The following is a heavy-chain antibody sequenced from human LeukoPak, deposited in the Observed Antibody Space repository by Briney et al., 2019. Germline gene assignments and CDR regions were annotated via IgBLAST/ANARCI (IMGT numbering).Heavy chain of an antibody. CDR3: AKSGGYGLIDY. V-gene: IGHV4-34*01. CDR1: GGSFSGYF. D-gene: IGHD1-26*01. CDR2: ISLDGST. Sequence: PSETLSLTCAVYGGSFSGYFWIWVRQPPGKGLEWIGEISLDGSTTYNPSLKSRVTISVDTSKNQFSLRLNSVTAADTAMYYCAKSGGYGLIDYWGQGTRVTVSS. J-gene: IGHJ4*02.